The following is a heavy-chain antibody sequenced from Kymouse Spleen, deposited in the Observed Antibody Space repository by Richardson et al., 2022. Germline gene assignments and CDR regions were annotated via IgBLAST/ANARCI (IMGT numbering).Heavy chain of an antibody. V-gene: IGHV4-34*01. D-gene: IGHD3-22*01. Sequence: QVQLQQWGAGLLKPSETLSLTCAVYGGSFSGYYWSWIRQPPGKGLEWIGEINHSGSTNYNPSLKSRVTISVDTSKNQFSLKLSSVTAADTAVYYCADSSGYESATTTTTVWTSGAKGPRSPSPQ. CDR2: INHSGST. CDR3: ADSSGYESATTTTTVWTS. J-gene: IGHJ6*02. CDR1: GGSFSGYY.